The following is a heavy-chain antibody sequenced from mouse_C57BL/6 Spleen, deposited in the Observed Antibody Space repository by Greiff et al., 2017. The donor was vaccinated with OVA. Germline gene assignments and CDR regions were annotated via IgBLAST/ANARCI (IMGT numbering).Heavy chain of an antibody. CDR2: INYDGSST. J-gene: IGHJ2*01. D-gene: IGHD1-1*02. Sequence: EVKLMESEGGLVQPGSSMKLSCTASGFTFSDYYMAWVRQVPEKGLEWVANINYDGSSTYYLDSLKSRFIISRDNAKNILYLQMSSLKSEDTATYYCAREGGPYFDYWGQGTTLTVSS. CDR3: AREGGPYFDY. V-gene: IGHV5-16*01. CDR1: GFTFSDYY.